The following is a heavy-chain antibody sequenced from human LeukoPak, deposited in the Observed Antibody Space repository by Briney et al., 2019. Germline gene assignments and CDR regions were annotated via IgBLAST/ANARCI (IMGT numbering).Heavy chain of an antibody. CDR3: ANVYYGPGPPFDY. CDR2: IRYDGSNK. CDR1: GFTFSSYG. J-gene: IGHJ4*02. D-gene: IGHD3-10*01. V-gene: IGHV3-30*02. Sequence: GGSLRLSCAASGFTFSSYGMHWVRQAPGRGLEWVAFIRYDGSNKYYADSVKGRFTISRDNSKNTLYLQMNSLRAEDTAVYYCANVYYGPGPPFDYWGQGTLVTVSS.